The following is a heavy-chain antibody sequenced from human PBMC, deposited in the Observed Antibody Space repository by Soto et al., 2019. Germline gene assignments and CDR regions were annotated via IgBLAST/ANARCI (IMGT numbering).Heavy chain of an antibody. CDR3: ARDERITIFACPGAIDY. J-gene: IGHJ4*02. CDR1: GYTFTSYG. D-gene: IGHD3-3*01. V-gene: IGHV1-18*01. Sequence: ASVKVSCKASGYTFTSYGISWVRQAPGQGLEWMGWISAYNGNTNYAQKLQGRVTMTTDTSTSTAYMELRSLRSDDTAVYYCARDERITIFACPGAIDYWGQGTLVTVSS. CDR2: ISAYNGNT.